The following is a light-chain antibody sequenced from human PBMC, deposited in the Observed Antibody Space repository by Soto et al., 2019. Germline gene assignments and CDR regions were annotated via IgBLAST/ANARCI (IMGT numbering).Light chain of an antibody. Sequence: QSALTQPASVSGSPGQSITISCTGTSNDVGGYNYVSWYQQHPGKAPKLMIYDVSNRPSGVSNRFSGSKSGNTASLTISGLQAEDEADYYCSSYTSSSTDVFGTGTQLTVL. CDR2: DVS. J-gene: IGLJ1*01. CDR3: SSYTSSSTDV. CDR1: SNDVGGYNY. V-gene: IGLV2-14*01.